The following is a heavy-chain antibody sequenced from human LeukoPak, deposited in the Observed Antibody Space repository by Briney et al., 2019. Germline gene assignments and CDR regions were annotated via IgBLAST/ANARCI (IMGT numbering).Heavy chain of an antibody. CDR3: TRDLMDYDVSTGLHHYYMDV. CDR1: GFTFSGYG. V-gene: IGHV3-33*08. CDR2: IGDDGKAK. J-gene: IGHJ6*02. Sequence: PGGSLRLSCAASGFTFSGYGMHWVRQAPGKGLEWVAVIGDDGKAKKYADFVRGRFTIARDNAKNTLYLQMNTLRVEDTAVYYCTRDLMDYDVSTGLHHYYMDVWGQGTTVTVSS. D-gene: IGHD3-9*01.